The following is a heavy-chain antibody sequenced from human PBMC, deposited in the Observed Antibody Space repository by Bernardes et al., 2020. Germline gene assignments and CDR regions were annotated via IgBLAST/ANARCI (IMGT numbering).Heavy chain of an antibody. Sequence: SETLSLTCAVSGVSLTNYSWNWIRQPPGEGLEWIGYIYNSGSTYFNPSLKSRVTMSADTSKNHFSLKLTSVTAADTAVYYCARGPYCSGDSCHLDWFDPWGQGILVTVSS. V-gene: IGHV4-59*04. D-gene: IGHD2-15*01. J-gene: IGHJ5*02. CDR3: ARGPYCSGDSCHLDWFDP. CDR1: GVSLTNYS. CDR2: IYNSGST.